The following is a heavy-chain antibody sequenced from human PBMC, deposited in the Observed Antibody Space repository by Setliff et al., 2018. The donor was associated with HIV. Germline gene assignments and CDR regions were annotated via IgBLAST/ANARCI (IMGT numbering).Heavy chain of an antibody. CDR2: IYYSGSV. V-gene: IGHV4-31*03. Sequence: SETLSLTCSVSGGAISGSGYYWSWIRQPPGKALEWIGYIYYSGSVYYNPSLKSRLTISVDTSKNQFSVKLNSVTAADTAVYYCARSKISGSYRDAFDIWGQGTMVTVSS. CDR1: GGAISGSGYY. D-gene: IGHD1-26*01. J-gene: IGHJ3*02. CDR3: ARSKISGSYRDAFDI.